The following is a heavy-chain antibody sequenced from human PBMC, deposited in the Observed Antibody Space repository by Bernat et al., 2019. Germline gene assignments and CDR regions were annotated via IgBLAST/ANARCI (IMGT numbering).Heavy chain of an antibody. CDR2: ISSSSSYI. CDR1: GFTFSSYS. Sequence: EVQLVESGGGLVKPGGSLRLSCAASGFTFSSYSMNWVRQAPGKGLEWVSSISSSSSYIYYADSVKGRFTISRDNAKNSLYLQMNSLRDEDTAVYYCARTRLTTSSSPHYWGQGTLVTVSS. CDR3: ARTRLTTSSSPHY. V-gene: IGHV3-21*01. J-gene: IGHJ4*02. D-gene: IGHD1-14*01.